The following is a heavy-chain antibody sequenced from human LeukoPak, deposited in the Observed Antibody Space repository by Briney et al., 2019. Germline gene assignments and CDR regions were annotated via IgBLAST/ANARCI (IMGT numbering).Heavy chain of an antibody. CDR2: INVGNGNT. CDR1: GYTFTSYA. J-gene: IGHJ4*02. V-gene: IGHV1-3*01. D-gene: IGHD1-26*01. CDR3: ARQGGGPYSGSPFDY. Sequence: GASVKVSCKTSGYTFTSYAMHWVRQAPGQRLEWMGWINVGNGNTKYSQKFQDRVTITRDTPASTAYMALSSLTFDDTAVYYCARQGGGPYSGSPFDYWGQGTLVTVSS.